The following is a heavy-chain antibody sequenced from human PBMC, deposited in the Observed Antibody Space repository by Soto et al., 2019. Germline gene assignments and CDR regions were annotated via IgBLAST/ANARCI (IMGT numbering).Heavy chain of an antibody. Sequence: GESLKISCKGSGYSFTSYWIGWVCQMPGKGLEWMGIIYPGDSDTRYSPSFQGQVTISADKSISTAYLQWSSLRASDTAMYYCARGGEDWNYSKFYYYYGMDVWGQGTTVTVSS. J-gene: IGHJ6*02. CDR2: IYPGDSDT. CDR3: ARGGEDWNYSKFYYYYGMDV. D-gene: IGHD1-7*01. CDR1: GYSFTSYW. V-gene: IGHV5-51*01.